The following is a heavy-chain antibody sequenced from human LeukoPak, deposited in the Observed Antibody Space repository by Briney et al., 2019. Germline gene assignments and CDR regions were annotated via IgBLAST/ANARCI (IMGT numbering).Heavy chain of an antibody. CDR2: IIPMFGTA. CDR3: ARPPRITGSLDYYYYMDV. Sequence: SVKVSCKASGGTLSSYAFNWVRQAPGQGLEWMGGIIPMFGTATYAQNLQGRVTITTDESTTTTYMELSSLRAEDTAVCYCARPPRITGSLDYYYYMDVWGKGTTVTVSS. J-gene: IGHJ6*03. D-gene: IGHD1-20*01. V-gene: IGHV1-69*05. CDR1: GGTLSSYA.